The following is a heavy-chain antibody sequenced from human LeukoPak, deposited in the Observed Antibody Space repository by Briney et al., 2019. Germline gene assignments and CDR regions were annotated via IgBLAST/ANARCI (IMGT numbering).Heavy chain of an antibody. V-gene: IGHV5-51*01. D-gene: IGHD3-22*01. CDR2: IYPGDSDT. Sequence: GGSLKFSCACAFYSFTSYWIGWVRQMPGKGLEWMGIIYPGDSDTSYSPSFQGQVTISADKSISIAYLQWSSLKASDTAMYYCARRRSYYYDSSGYYQTNYYFDYWGQGTLATVSS. J-gene: IGHJ4*02. CDR3: ARRRSYYYDSSGYYQTNYYFDY. CDR1: FYSFTSYW.